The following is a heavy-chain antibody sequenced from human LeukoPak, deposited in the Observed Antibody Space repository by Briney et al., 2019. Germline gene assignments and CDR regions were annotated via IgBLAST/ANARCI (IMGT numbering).Heavy chain of an antibody. CDR3: ARRIGIAVAGSTFDY. V-gene: IGHV6-1*01. Sequence: SQTLSLTCAISGDSVSSNSAAWNWIRQSPSRGLEWLGRTYYRSKWFNDYAVSVKGRITINPDTSKNQFSLQLNSVTPEDTAVYYCARRIGIAVAGSTFDYWGQGTLVTVSS. D-gene: IGHD6-19*01. CDR2: TYYRSKWFN. J-gene: IGHJ4*02. CDR1: GDSVSSNSAA.